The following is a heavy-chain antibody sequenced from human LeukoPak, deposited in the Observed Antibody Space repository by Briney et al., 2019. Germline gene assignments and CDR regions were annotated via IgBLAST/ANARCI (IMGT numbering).Heavy chain of an antibody. CDR2: IWYDGSNK. J-gene: IGHJ4*02. CDR3: AKNGAYSGYDYIDY. D-gene: IGHD5-12*01. Sequence: GGSLRLSCAASGFTFSSYGMHWVRQAPGKGLEWVAVIWYDGSNKYYADSVKGRFTISRDNSKNTLYLQMNSLRAEDTAVYYCAKNGAYSGYDYIDYWGQGTLVTVSS. CDR1: GFTFSSYG. V-gene: IGHV3-33*06.